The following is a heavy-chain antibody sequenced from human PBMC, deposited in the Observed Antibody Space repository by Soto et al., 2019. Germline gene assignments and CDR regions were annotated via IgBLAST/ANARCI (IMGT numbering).Heavy chain of an antibody. Sequence: QLLQSGGGLVQPGGSLTLSCAASGFTFGTTDMSWGRQAPGEGLEWVSTIDGSGGITYYADSVKGRFTISRDNSRNTVYLQMNSLGGDDTAVYYCVKNSGWVNTWGQGALVTVSS. D-gene: IGHD3-10*01. J-gene: IGHJ5*02. CDR2: IDGSGGIT. CDR1: GFTFGTTD. V-gene: IGHV3-23*01. CDR3: VKNSGWVNT.